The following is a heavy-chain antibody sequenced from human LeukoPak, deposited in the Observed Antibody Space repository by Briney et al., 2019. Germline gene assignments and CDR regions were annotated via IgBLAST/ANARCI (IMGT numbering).Heavy chain of an antibody. J-gene: IGHJ4*02. D-gene: IGHD3-3*01. V-gene: IGHV3-23*01. Sequence: GGSLRLSCAASGFTFTSYAMSWVRQAPGKGLEWVSAISGSGGSTYYADSVKGRFTISRDNSKNTLYLQMNSLRAEDTAVYYCAKTGDYDFWSGYRRFDYWGQGTLVTVSS. CDR1: GFTFTSYA. CDR3: AKTGDYDFWSGYRRFDY. CDR2: ISGSGGST.